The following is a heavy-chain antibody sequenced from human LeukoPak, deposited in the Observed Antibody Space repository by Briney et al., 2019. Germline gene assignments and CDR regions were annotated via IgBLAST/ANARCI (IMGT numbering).Heavy chain of an antibody. J-gene: IGHJ4*02. V-gene: IGHV3-21*01. D-gene: IGHD2-21*02. Sequence: GGSLRLSCAASGFTFSSYSMNWVRQAPGKGLEWVSSISSSSSYIYYADSVKGRFTISRDNAKNSLYLQMNSLRAEDTAVYYCARDGTMGDPDYYFDYWGQGTLVIVSS. CDR2: ISSSSSYI. CDR3: ARDGTMGDPDYYFDY. CDR1: GFTFSSYS.